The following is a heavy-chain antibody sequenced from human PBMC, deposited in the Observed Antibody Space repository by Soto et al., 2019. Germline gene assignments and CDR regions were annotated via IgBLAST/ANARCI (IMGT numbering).Heavy chain of an antibody. CDR3: ARDNYDFWSLYPQAFEY. V-gene: IGHV4-4*07. J-gene: IGHJ4*02. D-gene: IGHD3-3*01. Sequence: PSETLSLTCTVSGGSLTKYYWSWIRQPAGKGLQWIGRISTSGRFDSTPSLKSRVTMSADASKNQFSLKLTSVTAADTAVYYCARDNYDFWSLYPQAFEYWGRGTLVTVSS. CDR2: ISTSGRF. CDR1: GGSLTKYY.